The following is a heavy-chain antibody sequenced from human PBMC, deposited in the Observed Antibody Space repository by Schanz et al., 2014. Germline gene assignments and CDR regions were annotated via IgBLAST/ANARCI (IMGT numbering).Heavy chain of an antibody. Sequence: EVRLLESGGGLVQPGGSLRLSCVGSGFTFGSYAMNWVRQAPGKGLEWVSTIRTSASDTFYADSVKGRFTISRDNSQNTLYLQMISLGVDDTAVYYCAKRCSSTSCSHGAFDIWGQGTMVTVSS. V-gene: IGHV3-23*01. CDR1: GFTFGSYA. CDR2: IRTSASDT. J-gene: IGHJ3*02. D-gene: IGHD2-2*01. CDR3: AKRCSSTSCSHGAFDI.